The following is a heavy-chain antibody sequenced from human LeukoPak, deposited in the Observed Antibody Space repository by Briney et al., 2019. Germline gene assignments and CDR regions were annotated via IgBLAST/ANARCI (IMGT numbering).Heavy chain of an antibody. CDR3: MRSKHLSSAFYT. CDR1: GFTFSIFA. V-gene: IGHV3-64D*06. D-gene: IGHD3-3*02. Sequence: PGGSLTLSCSASGFTFSIFARHRVRQAPGKGLEYVSAISSDGGSTYYADSVKGRFTVSRDNSKNTLYLQMSSLRAEDTAVYYCMRSKHLSSAFYTWGHAAIVTVSS. J-gene: IGHJ3*02. CDR2: ISSDGGST.